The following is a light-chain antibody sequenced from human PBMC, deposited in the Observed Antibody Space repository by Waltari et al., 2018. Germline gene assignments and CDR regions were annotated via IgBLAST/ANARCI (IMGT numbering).Light chain of an antibody. CDR1: SSNIGAGYA. V-gene: IGLV1-40*01. Sequence: QSVLTQPPSVSGAPGQEVTISCTGSSSNIGAGYAVHWYQQLPETAPKLLIYNNVERPSGVPDRFSASKSDTSASLAITGLQADDEAHYYCQSYDSSLSGSVFGGGTKLTVL. J-gene: IGLJ3*02. CDR3: QSYDSSLSGSV. CDR2: NNV.